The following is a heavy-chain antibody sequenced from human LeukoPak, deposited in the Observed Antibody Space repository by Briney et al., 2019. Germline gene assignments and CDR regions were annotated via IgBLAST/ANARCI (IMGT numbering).Heavy chain of an antibody. CDR3: AKAPGMGNWFDP. CDR1: GFTFSSYS. D-gene: IGHD1-26*01. CDR2: ISSSSSYI. Sequence: PGGSLRLSCAASGFTFSSYSMNWVRQAPGKGLEWVSSISSSSSYIYYADSVKGRFTISRDNSKNTLYLQMNSLRAEDTAVYYCAKAPGMGNWFDPWGQGTLVTVSS. J-gene: IGHJ5*02. V-gene: IGHV3-21*01.